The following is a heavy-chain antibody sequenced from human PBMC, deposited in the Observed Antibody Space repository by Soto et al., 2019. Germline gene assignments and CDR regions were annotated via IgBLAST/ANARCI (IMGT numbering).Heavy chain of an antibody. CDR2: INPSGGTT. V-gene: IGHV1-46*01. J-gene: IGHJ4*02. Sequence: QVQLVQSGAEVKKPGSSVKVSCKTSGYTFTSYHIHWVRQAPGQGLEWMGIINPSGGTTTYAQKFQGRVTMIRDTSTSTVYMELSSLRSEDTAVYYCARVYGTGYYFDYWGQGTLVTVSS. CDR3: ARVYGTGYYFDY. D-gene: IGHD2-8*02. CDR1: GYTFTSYH.